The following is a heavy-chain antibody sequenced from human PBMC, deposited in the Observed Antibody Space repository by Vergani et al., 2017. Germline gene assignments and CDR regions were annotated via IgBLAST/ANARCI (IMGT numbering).Heavy chain of an antibody. J-gene: IGHJ4*02. Sequence: QLQLQESGPGLVKPSETLSLTCTVSGGSISSGGYYWSWIRQHPGKGLEWIGYIYYSGSTYYNPSLKSRVTISVDTSKNQFSLKLSSVTAADTAVYYCAREPGIAAAGVDYWGQGTLVTVSS. CDR3: AREPGIAAAGVDY. V-gene: IGHV4-31*03. CDR1: GGSISSGGYY. D-gene: IGHD6-13*01. CDR2: IYYSGST.